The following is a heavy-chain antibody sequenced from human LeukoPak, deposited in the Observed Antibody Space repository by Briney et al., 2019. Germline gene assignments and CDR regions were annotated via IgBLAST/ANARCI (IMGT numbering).Heavy chain of an antibody. D-gene: IGHD3-22*01. CDR1: GGSISSGGYY. CDR2: IYYSGST. V-gene: IGHV4-31*03. Sequence: SQTLSLTCTVSGGSISSGGYYWSWIRQHPGKGPEWIGYIYYSGSTYYNPSLKSRVTISVDTSKNQFSLKLSSVTAADTAVYYCASGGYYYDSSGNDYWGQGTLVTVSS. CDR3: ASGGYYYDSSGNDY. J-gene: IGHJ4*02.